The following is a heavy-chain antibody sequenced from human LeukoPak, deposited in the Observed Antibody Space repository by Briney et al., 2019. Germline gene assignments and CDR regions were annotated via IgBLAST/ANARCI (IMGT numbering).Heavy chain of an antibody. CDR3: ARGLYYGGNQRAHDAFDI. Sequence: ASVKVSCKASGYIFTDYYMHWVRQAPGQGLEWMGWFNPASGGTKYAQKFQGRVTMTRDTSINTAYMELSSLGLDDTAVYYCARGLYYGGNQRAHDAFDIWGLGTLVTVSS. V-gene: IGHV1-2*02. J-gene: IGHJ3*02. CDR1: GYIFTDYY. CDR2: FNPASGGT. D-gene: IGHD4-23*01.